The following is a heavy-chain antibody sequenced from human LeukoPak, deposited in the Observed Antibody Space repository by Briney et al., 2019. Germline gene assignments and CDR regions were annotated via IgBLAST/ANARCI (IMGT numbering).Heavy chain of an antibody. Sequence: ASVKVSCKASGYTFTSYYMHWVRQAPGQGLEWMGIINPSGGSTSYAQKFQGRVTMTRDTSTSTVYMELSSLRSEDTAVYYCARDLYWSSTSCYLFDYWGQGTLVTVSS. CDR2: INPSGGST. V-gene: IGHV1-46*03. CDR3: ARDLYWSSTSCYLFDY. CDR1: GYTFTSYY. D-gene: IGHD2-2*01. J-gene: IGHJ4*02.